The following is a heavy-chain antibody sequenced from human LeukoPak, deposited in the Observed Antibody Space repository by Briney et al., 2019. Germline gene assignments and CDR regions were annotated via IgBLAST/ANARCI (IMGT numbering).Heavy chain of an antibody. D-gene: IGHD5-18*01. CDR2: MNPNSGNT. Sequence: ASVKVSCKASGYTFTSYDINWVRQATGQGLEWMGWMNPNSGNTGYAQKFQGRVTMTRNTSISTAYMELSSLRSEDTAVYYCARESLGMVTENFDYWGQGTLVTVSS. CDR3: ARESLGMVTENFDY. CDR1: GYTFTSYD. V-gene: IGHV1-8*01. J-gene: IGHJ4*02.